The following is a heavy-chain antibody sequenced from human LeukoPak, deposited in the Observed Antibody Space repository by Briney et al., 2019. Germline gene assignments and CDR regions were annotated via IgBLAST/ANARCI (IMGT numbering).Heavy chain of an antibody. D-gene: IGHD2/OR15-2a*01. CDR3: ARGFCSDEIFLVCTH. CDR1: GGAVNTYY. Sequence: PSETLSLTCTVSGGAVNTYYWSWIRQTPGKGLEWIGYISHSGNTDYAPSLRSRVTMSLDTSKNQFALKLSSVTAADTALYYCARGFCSDEIFLVCTHWHQGTRLTVSS. V-gene: IGHV4-59*02. J-gene: IGHJ4*02. CDR2: ISHSGNT.